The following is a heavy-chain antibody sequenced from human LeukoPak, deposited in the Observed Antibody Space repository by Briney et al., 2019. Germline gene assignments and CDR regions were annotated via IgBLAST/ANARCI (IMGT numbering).Heavy chain of an antibody. V-gene: IGHV7-4-1*02. J-gene: IGHJ4*02. D-gene: IGHD5-18*01. CDR2: INTNTGNP. CDR3: ARSSWIQQSSDF. CDR1: GYTFTHYG. Sequence: ASVKVSCKASGYTFTHYGINWVRQAPGQGLEWMAWINTNTGNPTYAQDFTGRFVFSLDTPVTTTFLEISSLKAEDTAIYYCARSSWIQQSSDFWGQGTLVTVSS.